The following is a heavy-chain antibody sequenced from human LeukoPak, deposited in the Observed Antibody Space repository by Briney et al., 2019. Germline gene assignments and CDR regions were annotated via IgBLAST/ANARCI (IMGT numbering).Heavy chain of an antibody. CDR1: GFTVSSNY. J-gene: IGHJ4*02. D-gene: IGHD6-19*01. CDR3: AKGPVAGLGEYYFDY. V-gene: IGHV3-66*01. CDR2: IYSGGST. Sequence: PGGSLRLSCAASGFTVSSNYMSWVRQAPGKGLEWVSVIYSGGSTYYADSVKGRFTISRDNSKNTLYLQMNSLRAEDTAVYYCAKGPVAGLGEYYFDYWGQGTLATVSS.